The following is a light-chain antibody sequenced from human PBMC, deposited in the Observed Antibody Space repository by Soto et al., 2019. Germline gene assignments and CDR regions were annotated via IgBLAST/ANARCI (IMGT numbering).Light chain of an antibody. Sequence: DIQMTQSPSTLSASVGDRVTITCRASQTIGDWLAWFQQKPGKAPNLLIYRMSGLQSGVPSRFSGSGSGTEFTLTISNLQSDDFATYYCQHYYGYSWTFGQGTKVEMK. CDR1: QTIGDW. CDR3: QHYYGYSWT. CDR2: RMS. J-gene: IGKJ1*01. V-gene: IGKV1-5*03.